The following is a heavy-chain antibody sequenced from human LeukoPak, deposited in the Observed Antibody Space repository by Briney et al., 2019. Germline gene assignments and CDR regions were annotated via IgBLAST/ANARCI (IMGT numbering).Heavy chain of an antibody. CDR1: GGSISSGSYY. D-gene: IGHD1-26*01. J-gene: IGHJ3*02. V-gene: IGHV4-61*10. CDR3: ARVPVGAMGGGAFDI. CDR2: IYYSGST. Sequence: SETLSLTCTVPGGSISSGSYYWSWIRQPAGKGLEWIGYIYYSGSTNYNPSLKSRVTISVDTSKNQFSLKLSSVTAADTAVYYCARVPVGAMGGGAFDIWGQGTMVTVSS.